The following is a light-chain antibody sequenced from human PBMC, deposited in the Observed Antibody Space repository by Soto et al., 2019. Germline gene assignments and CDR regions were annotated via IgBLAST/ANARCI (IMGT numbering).Light chain of an antibody. V-gene: IGLV2-14*03. CDR2: DVN. J-gene: IGLJ2*01. CDR1: SSDIGAYAY. CDR3: GSYTISNSVI. Sequence: QSALTQPASVSGSPGQSIAISCTGTSSDIGAYAYVSWYQQHPGKIPKLIVFDVNYRPSGVSRRFSGSKSGNTASLTISGLQAEDEADYYCGSYTISNSVIFGGGTKVTVL.